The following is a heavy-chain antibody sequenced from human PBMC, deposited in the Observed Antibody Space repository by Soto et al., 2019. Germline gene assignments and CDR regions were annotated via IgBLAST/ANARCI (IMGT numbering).Heavy chain of an antibody. D-gene: IGHD3-3*01. Sequence: QVQLQESGPGLVKPSQTLSLTCTVSGGSISSGDYYWSWIRQPPEKGLEWIGYIYYSGSTYYNPSLKSRVTIPVDTSKNQFSLKLSSVTAADTAVYCCARADLYYDFWSGYFPDAFDIWGQGTMVTVSS. CDR1: GGSISSGDYY. V-gene: IGHV4-30-4*01. CDR3: ARADLYYDFWSGYFPDAFDI. J-gene: IGHJ3*02. CDR2: IYYSGST.